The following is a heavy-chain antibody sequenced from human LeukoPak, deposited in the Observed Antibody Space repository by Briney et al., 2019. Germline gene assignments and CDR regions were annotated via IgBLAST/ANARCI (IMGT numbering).Heavy chain of an antibody. J-gene: IGHJ4*02. V-gene: IGHV1-18*01. Sequence: ASVKVSCKASGYTFIRYGISWVRQAPGQGLEWMGWISGYNGNTKYAQKFQDRVTMTTDTSTSTAYMDLRSLRSDDTAVYNCARVRSMVGATTAPDFYFDCWGQGTLVTVSS. CDR1: GYTFIRYG. D-gene: IGHD1-26*01. CDR3: ARVRSMVGATTAPDFYFDC. CDR2: ISGYNGNT.